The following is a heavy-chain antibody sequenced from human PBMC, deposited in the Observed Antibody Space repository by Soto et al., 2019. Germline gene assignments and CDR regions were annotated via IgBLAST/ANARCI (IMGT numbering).Heavy chain of an antibody. J-gene: IGHJ4*02. CDR3: ARGYCSGGSCYPIVY. CDR1: GGSISSYY. D-gene: IGHD2-15*01. V-gene: IGHV4-59*12. Sequence: PSETLSLTCTVSGGSISSYYWSWIRQPPGKGLEWIGEIYYNGSTNYSPSLKSRVTISVDTSKNQFSLKLSSVTAADTAVYYCARGYCSGGSCYPIVYWGQGTLVTVSS. CDR2: IYYNGST.